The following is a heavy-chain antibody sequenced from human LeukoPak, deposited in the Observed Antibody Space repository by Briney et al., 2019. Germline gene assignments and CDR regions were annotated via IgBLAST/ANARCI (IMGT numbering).Heavy chain of an antibody. CDR2: IYYSGIT. Sequence: SETLSLTCTVSGGSISNYYWSWIRQPPGKGLEWIGYIYYSGITNYNPSLKSRVTISVDTSKNQFSLKLSSVTAADTAVYYCARNNYDRWYCFDYWGQGTLVTVSS. V-gene: IGHV4-59*01. CDR3: ARNNYDRWYCFDY. CDR1: GGSISNYY. D-gene: IGHD3-22*01. J-gene: IGHJ4*02.